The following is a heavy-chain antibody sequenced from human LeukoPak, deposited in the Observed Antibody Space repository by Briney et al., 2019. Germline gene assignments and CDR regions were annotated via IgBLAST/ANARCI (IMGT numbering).Heavy chain of an antibody. V-gene: IGHV3-15*01. CDR1: GFIFSNAW. CDR2: IKSKTYGGTR. CDR3: TTGSFLEWLLSVYYYGMDV. J-gene: IGHJ6*02. D-gene: IGHD3-3*01. Sequence: GGPLRLSCGASGFIFSNAWMSGVRQAPGKGLEWVGRIKSKTYGGTRDYAAAVNGRFTISRDDSKNTLYLQMNSLKTEDTAVYYCTTGSFLEWLLSVYYYGMDVWGQGTTVTVSS.